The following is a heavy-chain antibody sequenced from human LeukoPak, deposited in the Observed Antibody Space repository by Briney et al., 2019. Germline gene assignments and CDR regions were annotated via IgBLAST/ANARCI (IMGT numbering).Heavy chain of an antibody. CDR2: IYYSGST. Sequence: PSETLSLTCTVSGGSISSSSYYWGWIRQPPGKGLEWIGSIYYSGSTYYNPSLKSRVTISVDTSKNQFSLKLSSVTAADTAVYYCARRVGTGSYYIDYWGQGTLVTVSS. CDR1: GGSISSSSYY. CDR3: ARRVGTGSYYIDY. J-gene: IGHJ4*02. V-gene: IGHV4-39*01. D-gene: IGHD1-26*01.